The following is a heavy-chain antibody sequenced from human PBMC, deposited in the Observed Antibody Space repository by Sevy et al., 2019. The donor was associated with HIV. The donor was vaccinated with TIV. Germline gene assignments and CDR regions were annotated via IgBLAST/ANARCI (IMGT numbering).Heavy chain of an antibody. CDR1: GFTLNSYW. Sequence: GGSLILSCVASGFTLNSYWMSWVRQAPGKGLEWVANIKQDGSVKYYVDSVKGRFTISRDNARNSLYLQMNSLRVEDTALYYCVRAIAADGSFWGQGTLVTVSS. J-gene: IGHJ4*02. CDR3: VRAIAADGSF. V-gene: IGHV3-7*01. CDR2: IKQDGSVK. D-gene: IGHD6-13*01.